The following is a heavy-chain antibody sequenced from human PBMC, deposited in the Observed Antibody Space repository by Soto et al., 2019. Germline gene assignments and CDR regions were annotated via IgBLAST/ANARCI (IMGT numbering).Heavy chain of an antibody. D-gene: IGHD2-21*01. CDR3: THLLSLAHPYSYL. V-gene: IGHV3-15*07. CDR1: GITFIYAW. CDR2: IKSQASGGTI. J-gene: IGHJ4*02. Sequence: GGSLRLSCAASGITFIYAWMDWVRQAPWKRLEWVGRIKSQASGGTIDYAAPVKGSFTISRDDSKNTVYLQMDSLKTEDTAVYYCTHLLSLAHPYSYLWGQGTQVTAPQ.